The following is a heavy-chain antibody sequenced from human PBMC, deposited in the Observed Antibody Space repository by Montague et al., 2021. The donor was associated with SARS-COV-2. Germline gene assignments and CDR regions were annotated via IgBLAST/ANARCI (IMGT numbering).Heavy chain of an antibody. CDR3: ARDAYYFGPGGENNGAFDP. D-gene: IGHD2/OR15-2a*01. V-gene: IGHV4-4*07. Sequence: SETLSLTCSVSGDSITPYGDSIGGYFWSWIRQPAGKGLEWIGRIYANANFDYNPSLNSRVSMAMYPSKQEFSLRLISVTAADTAVYYCARDAYYFGPGGENNGAFDPWGQGILVTVPP. J-gene: IGHJ5*02. CDR2: IYANANF. CDR1: GDSITPYGDSIGGYF.